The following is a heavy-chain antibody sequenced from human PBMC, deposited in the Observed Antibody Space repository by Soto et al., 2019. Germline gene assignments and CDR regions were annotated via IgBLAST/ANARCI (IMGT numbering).Heavy chain of an antibody. CDR2: INHSGST. Sequence: SETLSLTCAVYGGSFSGYYWSWIRQPPGKGLEWIGEINHSGSTNYNPSLKSRVTISVDTSKNQFSLKLSSVTAADTAVYFCARTGYSSGWYKAAFDIWGQGTMVTVSS. V-gene: IGHV4-34*01. D-gene: IGHD6-19*01. J-gene: IGHJ3*02. CDR3: ARTGYSSGWYKAAFDI. CDR1: GGSFSGYY.